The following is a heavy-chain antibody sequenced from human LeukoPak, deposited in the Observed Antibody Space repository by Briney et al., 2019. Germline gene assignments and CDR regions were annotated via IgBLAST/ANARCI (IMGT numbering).Heavy chain of an antibody. Sequence: EFVSGISGSCATTYYADSVKGPFTISTHNSKNTLYLQMNSLRADDTAVYYCAKKEGGFDHWGQGALVTVSS. CDR3: AKKEGGFDH. J-gene: IGHJ4*02. D-gene: IGHD1-26*01. V-gene: IGHV3-23*01. CDR2: ISGSCATT.